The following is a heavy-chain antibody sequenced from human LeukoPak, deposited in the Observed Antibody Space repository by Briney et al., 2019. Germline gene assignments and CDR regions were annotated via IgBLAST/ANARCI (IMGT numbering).Heavy chain of an antibody. CDR1: GFTFTNAW. CDR3: TTDLGLTMIRGVIVY. CDR2: IKSKGGGETT. J-gene: IGHJ4*02. Sequence: GGSLRLSCAASGFTFTNAWMTWVRQAPGKGLEWVGRIKSKGGGETTDYAAPVKGRFSMSRDDSKATMYLQMYSLEAEDTAVYYCTTDLGLTMIRGVIVYWGQGALVTVSS. D-gene: IGHD3-10*01. V-gene: IGHV3-15*01.